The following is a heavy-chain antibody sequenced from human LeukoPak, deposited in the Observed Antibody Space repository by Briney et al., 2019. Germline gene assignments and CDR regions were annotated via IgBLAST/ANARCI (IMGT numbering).Heavy chain of an antibody. CDR1: GFTFSSYW. CDR3: AGGNYEGF. CDR2: IKQDGSEK. Sequence: GGSLRLSCVASGFTFSSYWMSWVRQAPGKGLEWVANIKQDGSEKYYVDSVKGRFTISRDNAKNSLYLQMNSLRAEDTAVYYCAGGNYEGFWGQGTLVTVSS. V-gene: IGHV3-7*03. J-gene: IGHJ4*02. D-gene: IGHD4-11*01.